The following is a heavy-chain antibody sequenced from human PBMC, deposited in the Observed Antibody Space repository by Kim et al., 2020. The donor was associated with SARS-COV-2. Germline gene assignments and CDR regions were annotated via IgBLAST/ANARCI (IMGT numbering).Heavy chain of an antibody. V-gene: IGHV4-4*02. CDR1: GGSISSSNW. CDR3: ASLYGSGSLVAFDI. J-gene: IGHJ3*02. Sequence: SETLSLTCAVSGGSISSSNWWSWVRQPPGKGLEWIGEIYHSGSTNYNPSLKSRVTISVDKSKNQFSLKLSSVTAADTAVYYCASLYGSGSLVAFDIWGQGTMVTVSS. CDR2: IYHSGST. D-gene: IGHD3-10*01.